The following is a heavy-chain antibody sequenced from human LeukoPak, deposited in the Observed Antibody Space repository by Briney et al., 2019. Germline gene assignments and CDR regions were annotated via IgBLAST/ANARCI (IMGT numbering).Heavy chain of an antibody. V-gene: IGHV1-58*01. CDR2: IVVGSGKT. Sequence: SVKVSCKASGFTFTSSAVQWVRQARGQRLEWIGWIVVGSGKTNYAQKFQERVTITRDMSTSTAYMELSSLRSEDTAVYYCAAGLRSYDSSGYYAFDIWGQGTMVTVSS. CDR3: AAGLRSYDSSGYYAFDI. CDR1: GFTFTSSA. J-gene: IGHJ3*02. D-gene: IGHD3-22*01.